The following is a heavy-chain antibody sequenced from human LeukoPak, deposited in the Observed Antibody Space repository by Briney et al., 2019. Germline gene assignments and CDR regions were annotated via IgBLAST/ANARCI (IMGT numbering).Heavy chain of an antibody. J-gene: IGHJ6*03. D-gene: IGHD6-13*01. V-gene: IGHV3-23*01. CDR2: ISTSGGST. Sequence: QSGGSLRLSCAASGFTFSSYAMSWVRQAPGKGLEWVSAISTSGGSTYYADSVKGRFTISRDNSKNTLYLQMNNLRAEDTAVYYCAEALSGYNSRLYYFYYMDVWGKGTTVTVSS. CDR1: GFTFSSYA. CDR3: AEALSGYNSRLYYFYYMDV.